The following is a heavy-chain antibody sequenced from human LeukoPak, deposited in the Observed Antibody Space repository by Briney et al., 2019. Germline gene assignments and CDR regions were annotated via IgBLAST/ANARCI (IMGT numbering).Heavy chain of an antibody. D-gene: IGHD6-13*01. CDR3: ARTTEAHSWRTRYYDYYMDV. CDR1: GFTFSRYG. Sequence: GGSLRLSCAASGFTFSRYGMHWVRQAPGKGLEWVAVISYDGSNKYYADSVKGRFTISRDNSKNTLYLQMNSLRAEDTAVYYCARTTEAHSWRTRYYDYYMDVWGKGTTVTVSS. J-gene: IGHJ6*03. V-gene: IGHV3-30*03. CDR2: ISYDGSNK.